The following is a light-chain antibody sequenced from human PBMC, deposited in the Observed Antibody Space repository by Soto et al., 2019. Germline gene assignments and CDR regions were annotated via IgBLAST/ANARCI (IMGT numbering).Light chain of an antibody. Sequence: EIVVTLSPGTLSLSPGERATLSCRASQSVSSNLAWYQQKPGQAPRLLIYGASTRATGIPARFSGSGSGTDFTLTISRLEPEDFAVYYCQQHGRSPITFGQGTRLAI. CDR2: GAS. V-gene: IGKV3-20*01. CDR3: QQHGRSPIT. J-gene: IGKJ5*01. CDR1: QSVSSN.